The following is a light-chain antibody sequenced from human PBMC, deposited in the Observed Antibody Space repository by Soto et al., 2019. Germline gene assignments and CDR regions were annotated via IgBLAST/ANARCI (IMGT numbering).Light chain of an antibody. Sequence: QSVLTQPPSASGTPGQRVTISCSGSSSSIGSNTVNWYQQLPGTAPKLLIYSNNQRPSGVPDRFSGSKSGTSASLAISGLHSEDEANYYCAAWDDSLNGPAFGGGTKVTVL. J-gene: IGLJ2*01. V-gene: IGLV1-44*01. CDR2: SNN. CDR3: AAWDDSLNGPA. CDR1: SSSIGSNT.